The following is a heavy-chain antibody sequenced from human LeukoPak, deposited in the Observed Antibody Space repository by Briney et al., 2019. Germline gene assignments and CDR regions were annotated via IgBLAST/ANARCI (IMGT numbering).Heavy chain of an antibody. D-gene: IGHD6-19*01. J-gene: IGHJ4*02. Sequence: GGSLRLSCAASGFTFSSYAMSWVRQAPGKGLEWVSAISGSGGSTYYADSVKGRFTISRDNSKNTLYLQMNSLRAEDTAVYYCAKDQWPDELRGLDYWGQGTLVTVSS. CDR1: GFTFSSYA. V-gene: IGHV3-23*01. CDR3: AKDQWPDELRGLDY. CDR2: ISGSGGST.